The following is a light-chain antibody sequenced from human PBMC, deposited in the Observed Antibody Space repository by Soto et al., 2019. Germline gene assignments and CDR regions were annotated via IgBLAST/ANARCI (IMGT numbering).Light chain of an antibody. CDR1: QSVSNN. V-gene: IGKV3-15*01. J-gene: IGKJ4*01. CDR3: QRYNNWPLT. Sequence: EIVLTQSPATLSLSPGARVTLSCRASQSVSNNLAWYQQKPGQAPRLLIYGASTRATGIPARFSGSGSGTEFTLTINSLQSEDFAVYYCQRYNNWPLTFGGGTKVDIK. CDR2: GAS.